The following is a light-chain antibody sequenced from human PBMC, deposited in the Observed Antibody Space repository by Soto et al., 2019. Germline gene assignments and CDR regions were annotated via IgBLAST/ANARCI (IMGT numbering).Light chain of an antibody. CDR1: SSNIGANS. CDR2: SSN. Sequence: QSVLTQPHSASGTPGQRVTISYSGSSSNIGANSVQWFQQLPGTAPKVLIYSSNHRPSGVPERFSGSKSGTSASLAISELQSDDEADYYCAAWDDSLNGHVFGTGTKLTVL. V-gene: IGLV1-44*01. J-gene: IGLJ1*01. CDR3: AAWDDSLNGHV.